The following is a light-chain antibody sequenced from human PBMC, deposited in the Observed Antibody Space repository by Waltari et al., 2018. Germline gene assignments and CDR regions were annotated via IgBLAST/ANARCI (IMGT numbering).Light chain of an antibody. CDR1: QSVGGH. CDR3: QQYNDWPLYT. J-gene: IGKJ2*01. V-gene: IGKV3-15*01. Sequence: IVMTQSPATLSVSPGERATLSCRASQSVGGHFAWYQQKPGQAPRLLIYGASTWVTGLPARFSGSGSETEFTLTISSVQSEDFAVYYCQQYNDWPLYTFGQGTKLEIK. CDR2: GAS.